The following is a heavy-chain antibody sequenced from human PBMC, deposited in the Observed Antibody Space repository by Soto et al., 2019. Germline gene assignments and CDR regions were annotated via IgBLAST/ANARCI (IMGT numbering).Heavy chain of an antibody. J-gene: IGHJ6*02. CDR2: IWYDGSNA. CDR3: ARDRGYDAHDYYYNAMDV. V-gene: IGHV3-33*08. Sequence: ESGGGVVQPGRSLRLSCATSGFIFSNFGMHWVRQAPGKGLEWVAVIWYDGSNAVSADSVKGRFTISRDNSKNSLYLQMDSLRAEDTAVYYCARDRGYDAHDYYYNAMDVWGQGTTVTVSS. D-gene: IGHD3-10*01. CDR1: GFIFSNFG.